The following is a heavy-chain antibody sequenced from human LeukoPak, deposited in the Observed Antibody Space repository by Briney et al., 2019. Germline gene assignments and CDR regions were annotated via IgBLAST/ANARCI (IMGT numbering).Heavy chain of an antibody. CDR1: GGSISSYY. CDR3: ARATSGPLYYYYYGMDV. CDR2: IYYSGST. J-gene: IGHJ6*02. V-gene: IGHV4-59*01. D-gene: IGHD2-15*01. Sequence: SETLSLTCTVSGGSISSYYWSWIRQPPGKGLEWIGYIYYSGSTNYNPSLKSRVTISVDTSKNQFSLKLSSVTAADTAVYYCARATSGPLYYYYYGMDVWGQGTTVTVSS.